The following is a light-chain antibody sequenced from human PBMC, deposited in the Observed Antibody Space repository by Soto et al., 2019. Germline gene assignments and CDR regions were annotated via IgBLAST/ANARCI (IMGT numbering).Light chain of an antibody. Sequence: QSALTQPRSVSGSPGQSVTISCTGTSSDVGGYNYVSWYQRHPGKAPKVMIYDVSKRTSGVPDRFSGSKSGNTASLTISGLQAEDEADYYCCSYAGSYTWVFGGGTKLTV. CDR3: CSYAGSYTWV. V-gene: IGLV2-11*01. J-gene: IGLJ3*02. CDR1: SSDVGGYNY. CDR2: DVS.